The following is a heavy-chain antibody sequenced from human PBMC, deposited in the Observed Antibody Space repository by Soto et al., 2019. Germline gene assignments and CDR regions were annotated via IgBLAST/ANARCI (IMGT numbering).Heavy chain of an antibody. Sequence: QELLVQSGAELKKPGASVKVSCKSSGYNFIYYYVHWVRQAPGQGLEWMGWINPHSGDTYYAERFRCQVTMTRETSINSVFMDLIRLSSDDTAMYLCARQGNPDLSPRESYGMDGWGQGNSVTVSS. CDR1: GYNFIYYY. D-gene: IGHD1-1*01. V-gene: IGHV1-2*02. CDR2: INPHSGDT. J-gene: IGHJ6*02. CDR3: ARQGNPDLSPRESYGMDG.